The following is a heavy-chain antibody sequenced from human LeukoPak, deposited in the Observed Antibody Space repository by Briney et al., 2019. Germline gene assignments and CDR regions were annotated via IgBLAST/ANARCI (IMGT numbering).Heavy chain of an antibody. CDR1: GFTFSSYG. CDR2: ISYDGSNK. CDR3: AREGSSGWYLYFDY. J-gene: IGHJ4*02. Sequence: GGSLRLSCAASGFTFSSYGMHWVRQAPGKGLEWVAVISYDGSNKYYADSVKGRFTISRDNSKNTLYLQMNSLRAEDTAVYYCAREGSSGWYLYFDYWGQGTLVTVSS. D-gene: IGHD6-19*01. V-gene: IGHV3-30*03.